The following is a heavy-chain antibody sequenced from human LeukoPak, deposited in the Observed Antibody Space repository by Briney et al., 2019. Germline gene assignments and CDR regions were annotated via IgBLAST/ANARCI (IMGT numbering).Heavy chain of an antibody. J-gene: IGHJ4*02. CDR3: ALALGYCSSTSCYIDY. D-gene: IGHD2-2*02. V-gene: IGHV4-34*01. CDR1: GGSFSGYY. CDR2: INHSGST. Sequence: SETLSLTCAVYGGSFSGYYWSWIRQPPGKGLEWIGEINHSGSTNYNPSLKSRVTISVDTSKNQFSLKLSSVTAADTAVYYCALALGYCSSTSCYIDYCGQGTLVTVSS.